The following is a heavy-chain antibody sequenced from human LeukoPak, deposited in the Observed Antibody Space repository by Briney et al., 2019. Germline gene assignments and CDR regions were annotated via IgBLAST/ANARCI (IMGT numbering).Heavy chain of an antibody. J-gene: IGHJ4*02. CDR3: AREERGLPFDY. D-gene: IGHD2-15*01. CDR1: GGSISSYY. CDR2: IYYSGST. Sequence: PSETLSLTCTVSGGSISSYYWSWLRQPPGKGLEWIGYIYYSGSTNYNPSLKSRVTISVDTSKNQFSLKLSSVTAADTAVYYCAREERGLPFDYWGQGTLVTASS. V-gene: IGHV4-59*01.